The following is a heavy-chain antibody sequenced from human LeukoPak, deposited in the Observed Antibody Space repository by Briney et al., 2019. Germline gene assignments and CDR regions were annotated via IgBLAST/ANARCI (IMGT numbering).Heavy chain of an antibody. Sequence: GGSLRLSCAASGFTFASYAMTWVRQTPGKGLEWVSSISGRSGSTYYAVSVKGRFTISRDNSKNTLYLQMNSLRAEDTAVYYCARGPIDLWIHNGMDVWGQGTTVTVSS. CDR3: ARGPIDLWIHNGMDV. CDR1: GFTFASYA. CDR2: ISGRSGST. D-gene: IGHD1-1*01. V-gene: IGHV3-23*01. J-gene: IGHJ6*02.